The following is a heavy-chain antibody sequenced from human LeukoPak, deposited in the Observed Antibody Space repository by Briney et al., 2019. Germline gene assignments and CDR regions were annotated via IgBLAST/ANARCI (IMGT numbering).Heavy chain of an antibody. J-gene: IGHJ6*02. CDR3: TTDVLDPYYYGMDV. CDR1: GFTFSGSA. V-gene: IGHV3-73*01. Sequence: PGGSLRLSCAASGFTFSGSAMHWVRQASGKGLEWIGRIRSKANSYATAYAASVEGRFTISRDDSKNTAYLQMNSLKTEDTAVYYCTTDVLDPYYYGMDVWGQGTTVTVSS. CDR2: IRSKANSYAT. D-gene: IGHD3/OR15-3a*01.